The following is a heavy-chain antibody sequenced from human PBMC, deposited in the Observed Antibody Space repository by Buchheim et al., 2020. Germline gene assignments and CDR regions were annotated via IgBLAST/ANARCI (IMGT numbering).Heavy chain of an antibody. CDR1: GYTFTGYY. D-gene: IGHD6-6*01. V-gene: IGHV1-2*02. Sequence: QVQLVQSGAEVKKPGASVQVSCKASGYTFTGYYMHWVRQAPGQGLEWMGWINPNHGGTNYAQKFQGRVTMTRDTSISTGYMELSSLRSDDTAVYYCARVRSSSSVDYWGQGTL. J-gene: IGHJ4*01. CDR2: INPNHGGT. CDR3: ARVRSSSSVDY.